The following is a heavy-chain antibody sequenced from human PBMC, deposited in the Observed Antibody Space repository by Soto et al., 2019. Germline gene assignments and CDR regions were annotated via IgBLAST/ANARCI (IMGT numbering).Heavy chain of an antibody. CDR3: ARARVSTPRLEDPFDI. D-gene: IGHD5-12*01. V-gene: IGHV5-51*01. J-gene: IGHJ3*02. CDR1: GYSFSTHW. CDR2: IYPGDSDA. Sequence: PXESLKISFRGSGYSFSTHWLAWVRQIPGKGLEYMGIIYPGDSDAGYSPSFQGQVTLSADKSISTAYLQWTSLKASDTAIYFCARARVSTPRLEDPFDIWGQGTMVTVSS.